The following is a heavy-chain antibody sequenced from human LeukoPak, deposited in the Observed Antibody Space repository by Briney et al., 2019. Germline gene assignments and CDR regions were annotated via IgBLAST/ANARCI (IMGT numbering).Heavy chain of an antibody. V-gene: IGHV1-2*02. CDR1: GYTFTGYY. Sequence: ASVKVSCKASGYTFTGYYMHWVRQAPGQGLEWMGWINPNSGGTNYAQKFQGRVPMTRDTSINTAYMELSRLTSDDTAVYYCARELIRAFYYFDSWGQGTLVTVSS. CDR3: ARELIRAFYYFDS. J-gene: IGHJ4*02. CDR2: INPNSGGT. D-gene: IGHD3-22*01.